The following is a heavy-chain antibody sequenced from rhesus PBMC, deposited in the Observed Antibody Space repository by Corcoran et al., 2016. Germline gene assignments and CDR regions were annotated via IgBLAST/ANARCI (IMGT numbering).Heavy chain of an antibody. CDR1: GGSISGGYY. CDR3: ARDEVVGFYGLDS. CDR2: IYGNSART. D-gene: IGHD3-16*01. V-gene: IGHV4S7*01. J-gene: IGHJ6*01. Sequence: QVQLQESGPGLVKPSETLSLTCAVSGGSISGGYYGGWIRQHPGKGLEWIGNIYGNSARTYYNPSLKSRVTISKDTSKNQFSLKLSSVTAADTAVYYCARDEVVGFYGLDSWGQGVVVTVSS.